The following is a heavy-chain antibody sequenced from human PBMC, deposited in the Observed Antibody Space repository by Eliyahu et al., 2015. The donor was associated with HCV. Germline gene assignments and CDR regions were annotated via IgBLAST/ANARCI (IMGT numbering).Heavy chain of an antibody. CDR1: XYTFXGYY. Sequence: QVQLVQSGAEVKKPGASVKVSXXAXXYTFXGYYMHWVRQAPGQGLEWMGWINPNXGGTNYAQKFQGRVTMTRDTSISTAYMELSRLRSDDTAVYYCARSPAYVWGSYLPSDWGQGTLVTVSS. D-gene: IGHD3-16*02. CDR3: ARSPAYVWGSYLPSD. V-gene: IGHV1-2*02. CDR2: INPNXGGT. J-gene: IGHJ4*02.